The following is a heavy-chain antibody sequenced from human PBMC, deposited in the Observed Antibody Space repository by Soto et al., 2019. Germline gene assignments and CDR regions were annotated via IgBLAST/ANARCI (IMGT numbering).Heavy chain of an antibody. J-gene: IGHJ6*02. D-gene: IGHD2-2*02. V-gene: IGHV1-18*01. CDR1: GYTFTSYG. CDR3: ARDIHCSSTSCYTGFGYYYYGMDV. Sequence: ASVKVSCKASGYTFTSYGISWVRQAPGQGLEWMGRISAYNGNTNYAQKLQGRVTMTTDTSTSTAYMELRSLRSDDTAVYYCARDIHCSSTSCYTGFGYYYYGMDVWGQGTTVTVSS. CDR2: ISAYNGNT.